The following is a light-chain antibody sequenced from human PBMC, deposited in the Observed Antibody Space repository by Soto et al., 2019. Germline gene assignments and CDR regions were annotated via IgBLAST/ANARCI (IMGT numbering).Light chain of an antibody. J-gene: IGLJ1*01. CDR2: GNS. Sequence: QSVLTQPPSVSGAPGQRVTISCTGSSSNIGAGYDVHWYQQLPGTAPKLLIYGNSNRPSGVPDRFSGSKSGTSASLAITGRQAEDEADYYCRSYDSSLSGYVFGTGTKVTVL. CDR3: RSYDSSLSGYV. V-gene: IGLV1-40*01. CDR1: SSNIGAGYD.